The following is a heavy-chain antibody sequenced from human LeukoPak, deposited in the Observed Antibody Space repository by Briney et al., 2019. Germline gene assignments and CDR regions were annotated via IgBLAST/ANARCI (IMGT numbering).Heavy chain of an antibody. V-gene: IGHV4-34*01. J-gene: IGHJ4*02. D-gene: IGHD1-26*01. CDR3: ARVSRYSGTIDY. Sequence: SETLSLTCAVYGGSFSGYYWSWIRQPPGKGLEWIGEINHSGSTNYNPSLKSRVTISVDTSKNQFSLKLSSVTAADTAVYYCARVSRYSGTIDYWGQGILVTVSS. CDR1: GGSFSGYY. CDR2: INHSGST.